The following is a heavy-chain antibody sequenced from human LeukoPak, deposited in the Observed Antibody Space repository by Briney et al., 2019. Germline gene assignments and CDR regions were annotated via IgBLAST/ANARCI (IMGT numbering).Heavy chain of an antibody. CDR3: AIYGSGSYYQTPFDY. D-gene: IGHD3-10*01. J-gene: IGHJ4*02. Sequence: GGSLRLSCAAPGFTFSSYSMNWVRQAPGKGLEWVSSISSSSSYIYYADSVKGRFTISRDNAKNSLYLQMNSLRAEDTGVYYCAIYGSGSYYQTPFDYWGQGTLVTVSS. V-gene: IGHV3-21*01. CDR1: GFTFSSYS. CDR2: ISSSSSYI.